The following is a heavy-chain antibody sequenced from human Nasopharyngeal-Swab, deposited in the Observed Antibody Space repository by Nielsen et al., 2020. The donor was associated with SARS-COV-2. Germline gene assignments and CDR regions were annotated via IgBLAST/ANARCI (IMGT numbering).Heavy chain of an antibody. D-gene: IGHD3-16*01. V-gene: IGHV3-66*02. CDR1: GFTVSSNY. CDR3: ARDRGGYGDYVDY. CDR2: IYSGGST. J-gene: IGHJ4*02. Sequence: GESLKISCAASGFTVSSNYMSWVRQAPGKGLEWVSVIYSGGSTYYADSVKGRFTISRDNSKNTLYPQMNSLRAEDTAVYYCARDRGGYGDYVDYWGQGTLVTVSS.